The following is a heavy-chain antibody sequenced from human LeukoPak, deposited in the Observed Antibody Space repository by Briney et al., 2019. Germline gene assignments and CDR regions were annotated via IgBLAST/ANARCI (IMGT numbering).Heavy chain of an antibody. D-gene: IGHD3-22*01. CDR1: GGTFSSYA. V-gene: IGHV1-69*04. Sequence: ASVKVSCKASGGTFSSYAISWVRQAPGQGLEWMGRIIPIFGIANYAQKFQGRVTITADKSTSTAYMELSSLRSEDTAVYYCARGRITMIAWFDHWGQGTLVTVSS. CDR3: ARGRITMIAWFDH. J-gene: IGHJ5*02. CDR2: IIPIFGIA.